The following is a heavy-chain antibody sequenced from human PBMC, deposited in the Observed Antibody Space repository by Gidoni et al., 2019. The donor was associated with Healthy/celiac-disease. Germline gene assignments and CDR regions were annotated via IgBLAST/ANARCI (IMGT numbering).Heavy chain of an antibody. J-gene: IGHJ3*02. Sequence: QVQLVQSGAEVQKPGSSVKVSCKASGGTFSSYAISWVRQAPGQWLEWMGGIIPIFGTANYAQKFQGRVTITADKSTSTAYMELSSLRSEDTAVYYCAREFFPSLAAAGAFDIWGQGTMVTVSS. CDR1: GGTFSSYA. CDR2: IIPIFGTA. D-gene: IGHD6-13*01. CDR3: AREFFPSLAAAGAFDI. V-gene: IGHV1-69*06.